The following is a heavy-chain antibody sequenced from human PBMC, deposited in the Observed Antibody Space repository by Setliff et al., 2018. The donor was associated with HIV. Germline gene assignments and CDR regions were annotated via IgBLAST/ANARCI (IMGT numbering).Heavy chain of an antibody. D-gene: IGHD5-18*01. V-gene: IGHV3-66*02. J-gene: IGHJ6*03. CDR2: IYSGGST. CDR3: ARDQWGYSYGYYYYYYMDV. Sequence: GVLKISCAASGFTVSSNYMSWVRQAPGEGLEWVSVIYSGGSTYYADSVKGRFTISRDNSKNTLYLQMNSLRAEDTAVYYCARDQWGYSYGYYYYYYMDVWGKGTTVTVSS. CDR1: GFTVSSNY.